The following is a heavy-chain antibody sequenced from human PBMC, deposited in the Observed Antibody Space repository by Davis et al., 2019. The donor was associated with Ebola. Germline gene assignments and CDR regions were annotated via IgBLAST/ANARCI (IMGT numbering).Heavy chain of an antibody. CDR3: ARAIVAGNWFDP. Sequence: ASVKVSCKVSGYSLTEFSIHWVRQAPGKGLEWMGSFDPEDGEGIFAQNFQGRVTMTEDTSTDAAYMELSGLRSEDTAVYYCARAIVAGNWFDPWGQGTLVTVSS. J-gene: IGHJ5*02. D-gene: IGHD5-12*01. CDR1: GYSLTEFS. V-gene: IGHV1-24*01. CDR2: FDPEDGEG.